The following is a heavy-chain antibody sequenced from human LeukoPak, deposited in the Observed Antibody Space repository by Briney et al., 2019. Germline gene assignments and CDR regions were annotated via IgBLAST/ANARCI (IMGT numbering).Heavy chain of an antibody. J-gene: IGHJ4*02. D-gene: IGHD2-21*02. CDR3: AKVRGDHAHLQDDFDY. Sequence: PGGSLRLSCTASGFTFSSHAITWVRQDAGEGLQLVSSITGSGSGAYYTDSVKGRVTISTDNSKNTLFLQMDSLRAEDTAMYYCAKVRGDHAHLQDDFDYWGQGTLVTVSS. CDR2: ITGSGSGA. V-gene: IGHV3-23*01. CDR1: GFTFSSHA.